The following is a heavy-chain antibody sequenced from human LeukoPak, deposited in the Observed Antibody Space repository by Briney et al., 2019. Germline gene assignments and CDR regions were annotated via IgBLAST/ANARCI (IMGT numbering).Heavy chain of an antibody. V-gene: IGHV1-18*01. CDR3: AREASITWPNWFDP. D-gene: IGHD6-13*01. J-gene: IGHJ5*02. Sequence: ASVKVSCKASGYXFTSYGISWVRQAPGQGLEWMGWISAYNGNTKYAQKLQGRVTMTTDTSTTTAYMELRSLRSDDTAVYYCAREASITWPNWFDPWGQGTLVTVSS. CDR1: GYXFTSYG. CDR2: ISAYNGNT.